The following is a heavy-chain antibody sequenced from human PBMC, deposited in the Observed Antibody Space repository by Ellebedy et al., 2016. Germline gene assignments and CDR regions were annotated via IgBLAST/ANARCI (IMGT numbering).Heavy chain of an antibody. V-gene: IGHV3-21*01. CDR2: ISSTGNFL. J-gene: IGHJ4*02. Sequence: GESLKISXSASGFSLSTFTVQWVRQAPGKGLEWVSSISSTGNFLDYADSVKGRFTISKDNANNSLYLQMSSLRAEDTAVYYCTKVGNGWSSDYWGQGTLVTVSS. D-gene: IGHD6-19*01. CDR1: GFSLSTFT. CDR3: TKVGNGWSSDY.